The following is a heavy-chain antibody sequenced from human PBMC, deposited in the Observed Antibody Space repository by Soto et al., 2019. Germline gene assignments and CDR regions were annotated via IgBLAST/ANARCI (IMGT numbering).Heavy chain of an antibody. CDR2: ISYDGSNK. D-gene: IGHD6-19*01. CDR1: GFTFSSYA. V-gene: IGHV3-30-3*01. Sequence: GGSLRLSCAASGFTFSSYAMHWVRQAPGKGLEWVAVISYDGSNKYYADSVKGRFTISRDNSKNTLYLQMNSLRAEDTAVYYCARELRQWLDGFYFDYWGQGTLVTVSS. CDR3: ARELRQWLDGFYFDY. J-gene: IGHJ4*02.